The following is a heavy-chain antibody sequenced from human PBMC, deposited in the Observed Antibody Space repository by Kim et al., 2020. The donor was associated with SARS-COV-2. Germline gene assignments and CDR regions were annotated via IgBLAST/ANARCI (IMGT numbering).Heavy chain of an antibody. Sequence: GGSLRLSCAASGFTFSSYAMHWVRQAPGKGLEWVAVISYDGSNKYYADSVKGRFTISRDNSKNTLYLQMNSLRAEDTAVYYCARTTYSNYYYYGMDVWG. D-gene: IGHD4-4*01. CDR1: GFTFSSYA. CDR2: ISYDGSNK. CDR3: ARTTYSNYYYYGMDV. V-gene: IGHV3-30*04. J-gene: IGHJ6*02.